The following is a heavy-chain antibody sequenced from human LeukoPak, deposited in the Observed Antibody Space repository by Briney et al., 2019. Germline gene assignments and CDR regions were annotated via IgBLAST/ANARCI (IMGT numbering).Heavy chain of an antibody. CDR1: GFTFMSYS. Sequence: GGSLRLSCAVSGFTFMSYSMNWVRQAPGKGLEWVSSISSSSSYIFYADSVKGRFTISRDNAKNSLYLQMDSLRAEDTAVYYCARGFGSSWFYFDYWGQGTLVTVSS. D-gene: IGHD6-13*01. CDR3: ARGFGSSWFYFDY. J-gene: IGHJ4*02. V-gene: IGHV3-21*01. CDR2: ISSSSSYI.